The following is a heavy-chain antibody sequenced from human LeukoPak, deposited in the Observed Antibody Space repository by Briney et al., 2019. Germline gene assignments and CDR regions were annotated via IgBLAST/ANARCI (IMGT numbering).Heavy chain of an antibody. CDR1: GFTFSSYA. D-gene: IGHD1-26*01. Sequence: GGSLRLSCAASGFTFSSYAMHWVRQAPGKGLEWVAVISYDGSNKYYADSVKGRFTISRDNSKNTLYLQMNSLRAEDTAVYYCATPPIVGATAEIDYWGQGTLVTVSS. J-gene: IGHJ4*02. V-gene: IGHV3-30-3*01. CDR2: ISYDGSNK. CDR3: ATPPIVGATAEIDY.